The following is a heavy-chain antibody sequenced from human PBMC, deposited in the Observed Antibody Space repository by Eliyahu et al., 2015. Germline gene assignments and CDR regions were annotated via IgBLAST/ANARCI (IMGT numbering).Heavy chain of an antibody. J-gene: IGHJ5*02. CDR2: IKQDGSDK. V-gene: IGHV3-7*01. CDR1: XFXFSDFX. CDR3: ARGLYSPRGWFDP. D-gene: IGHD2-21*01. Sequence: EVQLVESGGGLVQPGGSLRVXCAAXXFXFSDFXXTWXRQAPGKGLEWVANIKQDGSDKYYVDSVKGRFTISRDNAKNSLYLQMNSLRVEDTAVYYCARGLYSPRGWFDPWGQGTLVTVSS.